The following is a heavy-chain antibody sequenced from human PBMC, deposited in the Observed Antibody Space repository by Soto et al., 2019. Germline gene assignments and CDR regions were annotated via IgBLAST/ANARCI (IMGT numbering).Heavy chain of an antibody. V-gene: IGHV1-18*04. Sequence: ASVKVSCKASGYTFTSYGISWVRQAPGQGREWMGWISAYNGNTNYAQKLQGRVTMTTDTSTSTAYMELRSLRSDDTAVYYCASSQPQRYYYDSSGYLYWGQGTLVTVSS. CDR1: GYTFTSYG. D-gene: IGHD3-22*01. CDR3: ASSQPQRYYYDSSGYLY. CDR2: ISAYNGNT. J-gene: IGHJ4*02.